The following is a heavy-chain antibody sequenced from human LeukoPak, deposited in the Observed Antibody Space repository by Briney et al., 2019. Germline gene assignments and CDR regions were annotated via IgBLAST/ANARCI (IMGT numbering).Heavy chain of an antibody. D-gene: IGHD6-19*01. CDR1: GGSISSSNW. CDR3: ARAPIAVATRAFDY. J-gene: IGHJ4*02. V-gene: IGHV4-4*02. CDR2: IYHSGST. Sequence: SETLSLTCAVSGGSISSSNWWSWVRQPPVKGLEWIGEIYHSGSTNYNPSLKSRVTISVDKSKNQFSLKLSSVTAADTAVYYCARAPIAVATRAFDYWGQGTLVTVSS.